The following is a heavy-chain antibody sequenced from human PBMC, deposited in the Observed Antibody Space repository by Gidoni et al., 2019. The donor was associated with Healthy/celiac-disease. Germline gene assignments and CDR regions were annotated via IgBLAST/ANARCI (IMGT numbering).Heavy chain of an antibody. J-gene: IGHJ5*02. D-gene: IGHD2-2*01. CDR2: IYWDDDK. V-gene: IGHV2-5*02. CDR3: AHSGVVPAAIVWFDP. CDR1: GFSLSTSGVG. Sequence: QITLKESGPKLVKPTQTLTLTCTFSGFSLSTSGVGVGWIRQPPGKALEWLALIYWDDDKRYSPSLKSRLTITKDTSKNQVVLTMTNMDPVDTATYYCAHSGVVPAAIVWFDPWGQGTLVTVSS.